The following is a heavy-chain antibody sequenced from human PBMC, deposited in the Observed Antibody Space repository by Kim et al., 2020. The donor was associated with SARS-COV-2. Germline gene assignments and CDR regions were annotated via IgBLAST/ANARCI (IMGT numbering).Heavy chain of an antibody. CDR3: ARCRLVGEDDSDYYGMDV. CDR1: GGSISSSSYY. Sequence: SETLSLTCTVSGGSISSSSYYWGWIRQPPGKGLEWIGSIYYSGSTYYNPSLKSRVTISVDTSKNQFSLKLSSVTAADTAVYYCARCRLVGEDDSDYYGMDVWGQGTTVTVSS. D-gene: IGHD3-16*01. V-gene: IGHV4-39*01. J-gene: IGHJ6*02. CDR2: IYYSGST.